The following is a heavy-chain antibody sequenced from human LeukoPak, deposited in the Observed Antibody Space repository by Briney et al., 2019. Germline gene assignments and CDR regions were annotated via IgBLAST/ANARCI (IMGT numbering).Heavy chain of an antibody. V-gene: IGHV3-66*02. J-gene: IGHJ6*02. CDR3: ARDTVTSDGMDV. D-gene: IGHD4-11*01. CDR2: IYSGGST. CDR1: GFTVSSNY. Sequence: GGSLRLSCAASGFTVSSNYMSWVRQAPGKGLERVSVIYSGGSTYYADSVKGRFTISRDNSKNTLYLQMNSLRAEDTAVYYCARDTVTSDGMDVWGQGTTVTVSS.